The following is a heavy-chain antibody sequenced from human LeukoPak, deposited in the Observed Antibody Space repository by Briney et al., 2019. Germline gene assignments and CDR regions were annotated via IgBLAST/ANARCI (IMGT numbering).Heavy chain of an antibody. Sequence: SVKVSCKASGGTFSSYAISWVRQAPGQGLEWMGRTIPMFGTTNYAQKLQGGVTIITDESTSTAYMELSSLRSEDTAVYYCARDSGDDSSDYYHNHDYWGQGTLVTVSS. J-gene: IGHJ4*02. V-gene: IGHV1-69*05. CDR2: TIPMFGTT. CDR3: ARDSGDDSSDYYHNHDY. CDR1: GGTFSSYA. D-gene: IGHD3-22*01.